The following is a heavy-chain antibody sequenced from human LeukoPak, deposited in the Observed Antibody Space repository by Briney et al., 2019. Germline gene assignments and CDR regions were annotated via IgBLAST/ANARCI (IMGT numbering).Heavy chain of an antibody. D-gene: IGHD1-14*01. V-gene: IGHV4-59*01. CDR1: GDSISSYY. J-gene: IGHJ4*02. CDR3: ARGGVTLDY. Sequence: SSETLSLTCTVSGDSISSYYWSRVRQPPGKGLEWIGYIYESGRTNHNPSLKSRVTISADTSKNQFSLNLSSVTAADTAVYYCARGGVTLDYWGQGTLVTVSS. CDR2: IYESGRT.